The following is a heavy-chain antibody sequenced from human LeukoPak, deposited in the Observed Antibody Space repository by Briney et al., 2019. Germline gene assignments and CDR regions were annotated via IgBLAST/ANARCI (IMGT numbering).Heavy chain of an antibody. CDR1: GFTFSSYA. CDR3: AKDREGLSSGYDLGYFDY. Sequence: GGSLRLSCAASGFTFSSYAMSWVRQAPGKGLEWVSAISGGGGTTYYADSVKGRFTISRDNSKNTLFLQMNSLRAEDTAVYYCAKDREGLSSGYDLGYFDYWGQGTLVTVSS. CDR2: ISGGGGTT. V-gene: IGHV3-23*01. D-gene: IGHD5-12*01. J-gene: IGHJ4*02.